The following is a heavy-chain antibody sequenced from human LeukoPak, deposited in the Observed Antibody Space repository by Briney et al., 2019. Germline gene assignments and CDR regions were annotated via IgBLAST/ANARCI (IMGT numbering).Heavy chain of an antibody. V-gene: IGHV4-31*01. J-gene: IGHJ4*02. CDR1: GASISSGGFY. CDR2: IYYSGST. CDR3: ARTSNSYGYSGLDY. D-gene: IGHD5-18*01. Sequence: SETLSLTCTVSGASISSGGFYWTWIRQYPGKGLEWIGLIYYSGSTYYNPSLKSQISISVDMSNNQFSLTLNSVTAADTAVYYCARTSNSYGYSGLDYWGQGTLVTVSS.